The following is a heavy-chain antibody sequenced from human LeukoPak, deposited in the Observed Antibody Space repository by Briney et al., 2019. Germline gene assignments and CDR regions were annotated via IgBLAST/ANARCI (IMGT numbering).Heavy chain of an antibody. V-gene: IGHV1-18*01. CDR1: GYTFTSYG. CDR3: ARDTYWYCSGGSCYGGYFDY. CDR2: ISAYNGNT. J-gene: IGHJ4*02. Sequence: ASVKVSCKASGYTFTSYGISWVRQAPGQGLEWMGWISAYNGNTNYAQKLQGRVTMTTDTSTSTAYMELRSLRSDDTAVYYCARDTYWYCSGGSCYGGYFDYWGQGTLVTVSS. D-gene: IGHD2-15*01.